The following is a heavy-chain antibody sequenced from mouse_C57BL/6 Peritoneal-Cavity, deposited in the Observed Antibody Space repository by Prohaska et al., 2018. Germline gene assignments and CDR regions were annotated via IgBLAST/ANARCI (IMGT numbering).Heavy chain of an antibody. CDR3: ARVDGYLGYFDV. CDR2: IDPSDSYT. D-gene: IGHD2-3*01. Sequence: QVQLQQPGAELVRPGTSVKLSCKASGYTFTSYWMHWVKQRPGQGLEWIGVIDPSDSYTNYNQKVKGKATLTVDTSSSTAYMQLSSLTSEDSAVYYCARVDGYLGYFDVWGTGTTVTVSS. CDR1: GYTFTSYW. V-gene: IGHV1-59*01. J-gene: IGHJ1*03.